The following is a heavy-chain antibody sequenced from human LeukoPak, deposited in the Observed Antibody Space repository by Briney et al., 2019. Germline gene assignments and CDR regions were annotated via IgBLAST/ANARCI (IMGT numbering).Heavy chain of an antibody. Sequence: PGGSLRLSCAASGFTFSYAMSWVRQAPGKGLEWVSAISGSGGSTYYADSVKGRFTISRDNSKNTLYLQMNSLRAEDTAVYYCAKDLDSSSWLNYYYYYGMDVWGQGTTVTVSS. J-gene: IGHJ6*02. V-gene: IGHV3-23*01. CDR2: ISGSGGST. CDR1: GFTFSYA. D-gene: IGHD6-13*01. CDR3: AKDLDSSSWLNYYYYYGMDV.